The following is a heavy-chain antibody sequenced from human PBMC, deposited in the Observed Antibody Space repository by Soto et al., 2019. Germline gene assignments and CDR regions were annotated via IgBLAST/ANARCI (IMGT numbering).Heavy chain of an antibody. J-gene: IGHJ1*01. Sequence: PSETLSLTCTVSGGSISSGGYYWSWIRQHPGKGLEWIGYIYYSGSTYYNPSLKSRVTISVDTSKNQFSLKLSSVTAADTAVYYCARVPAYVVVPAAIPEEYFQHWGQGTLVTVSS. CDR3: ARVPAYVVVPAAIPEEYFQH. CDR1: GGSISSGGYY. D-gene: IGHD2-2*01. V-gene: IGHV4-31*03. CDR2: IYYSGST.